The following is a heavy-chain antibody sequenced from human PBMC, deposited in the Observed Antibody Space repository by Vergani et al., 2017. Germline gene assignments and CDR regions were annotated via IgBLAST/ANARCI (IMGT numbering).Heavy chain of an antibody. J-gene: IGHJ4*02. D-gene: IGHD2-2*02. CDR1: GITFKNAW. CDR3: YTDYHDY. Sequence: EVQVVESGGGLIKPGGSLRLSCVVSGITFKNAWINWVRQAPGKGLEWIGRIRSKNDGGTADYAAPLKGRFTISRDDSKDSAFLLVNNLKTEDTAVYFCYTDYHDYWRQRALVTVSS. V-gene: IGHV3-15*01. CDR2: IRSKNDGGTA.